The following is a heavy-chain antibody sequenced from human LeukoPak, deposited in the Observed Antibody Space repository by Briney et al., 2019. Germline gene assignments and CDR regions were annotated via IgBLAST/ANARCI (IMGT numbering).Heavy chain of an antibody. CDR1: GGPISSGAYY. V-gene: IGHV4-30-2*01. CDR3: MRGGIGYDSDY. CDR2: IRHTGNT. D-gene: IGHD5-12*01. J-gene: IGHJ4*02. Sequence: SETLSLTCTVSGGPISSGAYYCSWIRQPPGKGLEWVGYIRHTGNTYYNPSLKSRVTISADRSKNQFSLNLSSVTAADTAVYYCMRGGIGYDSDYWGQGTLVTVSS.